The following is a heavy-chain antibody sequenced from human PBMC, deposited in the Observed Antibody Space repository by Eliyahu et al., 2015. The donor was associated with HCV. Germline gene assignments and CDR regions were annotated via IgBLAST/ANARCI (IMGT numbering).Heavy chain of an antibody. J-gene: IGHJ3*02. CDR1: GXXFSSYW. V-gene: IGHV3-7*01. CDR2: IKQDGSAK. CDR3: ARPTNPYAAAFEI. Sequence: EVQLVESGGGLVQPGGSLRLXCXGSGXXFSSYWXSWVRQAXGKGLEWVATIKQDGSAKNYVDSVNGRFSISRDNAQNSLYLQMNSLRVDDTAVYFCARPTNPYAAAFEIWGQGTMVSVSS. D-gene: IGHD3-16*01.